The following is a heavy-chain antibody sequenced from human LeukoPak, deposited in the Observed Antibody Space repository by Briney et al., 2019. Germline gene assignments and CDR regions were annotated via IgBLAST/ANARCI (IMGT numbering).Heavy chain of an antibody. CDR1: GYSISSGYY. Sequence: PSETLSLTCAVSGYSISSGYYWGWLRQPPGKGLEWIGSIYHSGSTYYNPSLKSRVTISVNTSKNQFSLELSSVTAADTAVYYCARHTGLRFLEWLPTNFDYWGQGTLVTVSS. CDR3: ARHTGLRFLEWLPTNFDY. V-gene: IGHV4-38-2*01. D-gene: IGHD3-3*01. CDR2: IYHSGST. J-gene: IGHJ4*02.